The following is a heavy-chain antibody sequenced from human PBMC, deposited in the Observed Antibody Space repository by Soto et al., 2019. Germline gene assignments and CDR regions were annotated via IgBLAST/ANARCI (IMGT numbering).Heavy chain of an antibody. J-gene: IGHJ4*02. V-gene: IGHV4-59*08. CDR3: ARGGHCANGVCSALDY. Sequence: ETLSLTCTVSGGSISTYYWSWIRQPPGKGLEWIGYIYYGGSADYNPSLKSRVTISVDTSKKQFSLKLSSVTAADTAVYYCARGGHCANGVCSALDYWGQGTLVTVSS. CDR1: GGSISTYY. D-gene: IGHD2-8*01. CDR2: IYYGGSA.